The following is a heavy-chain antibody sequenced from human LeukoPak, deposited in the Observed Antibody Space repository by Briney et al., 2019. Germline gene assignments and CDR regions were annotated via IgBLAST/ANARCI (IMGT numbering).Heavy chain of an antibody. CDR3: ARVRAAMAVPWNY. CDR2: ISSSSSYI. D-gene: IGHD6-25*01. J-gene: IGHJ4*02. CDR1: GFTFSSYS. V-gene: IGHV3-21*01. Sequence: PGGSLRLSCAASGFTFSSYSMNWVRQAPGKGLEWVSSISSSSSYIYYADSVKGRSTISRDNAKNSLYLQMNSLRAEDTAVYYCARVRAAMAVPWNYWGQGTLVTVSS.